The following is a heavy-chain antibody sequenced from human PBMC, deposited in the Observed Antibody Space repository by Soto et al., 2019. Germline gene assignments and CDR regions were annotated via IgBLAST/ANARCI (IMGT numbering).Heavy chain of an antibody. CDR1: GFSLTTSGVG. D-gene: IGHD3-3*01. J-gene: IGHJ4*02. CDR2: IYWDDDK. V-gene: IGHV2-5*02. Sequence: SGPTLVNPRQTLTLTCTFSGFSLTTSGVGVGWIRQSPGKAPEWLALIYWDDDKRYSPSLKSRLTITKDTSNNQVVLTMADLDPADTATYYCAHRVLRTVFGLVTTTAIYFDFWGQGTPVTVSS. CDR3: AHRVLRTVFGLVTTTAIYFDF.